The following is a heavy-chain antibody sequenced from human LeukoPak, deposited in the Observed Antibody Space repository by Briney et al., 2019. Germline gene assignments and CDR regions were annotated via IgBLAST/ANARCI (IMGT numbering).Heavy chain of an antibody. CDR2: IWYDGSNK. CDR1: GFTFSTYS. Sequence: PGGSLRLSCTASGFTFSTYSMNWARQAPGKGLEWVAVIWYDGSNKYYADSVKGRFTISRDNSKNTLYLQMNSLRAEDTAVYYCARDRGSYFSFDYWGQGTLVTVSS. V-gene: IGHV3-33*08. CDR3: ARDRGSYFSFDY. J-gene: IGHJ4*02. D-gene: IGHD1-26*01.